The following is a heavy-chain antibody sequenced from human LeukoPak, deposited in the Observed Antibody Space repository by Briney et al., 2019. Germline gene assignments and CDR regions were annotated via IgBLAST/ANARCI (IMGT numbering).Heavy chain of an antibody. CDR3: ARGGGTDDYVWEGFDF. CDR2: ISGSGGST. D-gene: IGHD3-16*01. Sequence: GGSLRLSCAASGFTFSSYAMSWVRQAPGKGLEWVSAISGSGGSTHYADSVKGRFTISRDNSKNTLYLQMNSLRAEDTAVYYCARGGGTDDYVWEGFDFWGQGTLVTVSS. CDR1: GFTFSSYA. V-gene: IGHV3-23*01. J-gene: IGHJ4*02.